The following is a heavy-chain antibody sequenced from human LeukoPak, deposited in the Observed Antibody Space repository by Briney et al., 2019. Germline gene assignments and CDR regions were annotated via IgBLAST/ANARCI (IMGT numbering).Heavy chain of an antibody. V-gene: IGHV4-34*01. D-gene: IGHD1-7*01. J-gene: IGHJ4*02. Sequence: PSETLSLTCDVSGGSFSGYYWTWIRQPPGKGLEWIGEINHGGDTNYNPSLKSRVTISVDTSKNQFSLKLSSVTAADTAVYYCARRYNWNYAAPDYWGQGTLVTVSS. CDR1: GGSFSGYY. CDR3: ARRYNWNYAAPDY. CDR2: INHGGDT.